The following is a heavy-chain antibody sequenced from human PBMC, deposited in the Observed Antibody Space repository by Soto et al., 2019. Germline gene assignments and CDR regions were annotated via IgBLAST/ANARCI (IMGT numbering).Heavy chain of an antibody. Sequence: ASVKVSCKASGGTFSSYAISWVRQAPGQGLEWMGGIIPIFGTANYAQKFQGRVTITADESTSTAYMELSSPRSEDTAVYDCAGGDYYYYGMDVWGQGTTVTVSS. CDR3: AGGDYYYYGMDV. D-gene: IGHD3-10*01. CDR2: IIPIFGTA. J-gene: IGHJ6*02. V-gene: IGHV1-69*13. CDR1: GGTFSSYA.